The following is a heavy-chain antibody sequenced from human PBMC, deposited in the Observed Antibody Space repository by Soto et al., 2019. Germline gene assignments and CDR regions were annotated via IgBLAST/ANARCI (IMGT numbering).Heavy chain of an antibody. CDR3: ARDQRKTLRIDY. CDR1: GGSFSGYY. CDR2: INHSGST. J-gene: IGHJ4*02. Sequence: SETLSLTCAVYGGSFSGYYWSWIRQPQGKGLEWIGEINHSGSTNYNPSLKSRVTISVDTSKNQFSLKLSSVTAADTAVYYCARDQRKTLRIDYWGQGTLVTVSS. V-gene: IGHV4-34*01.